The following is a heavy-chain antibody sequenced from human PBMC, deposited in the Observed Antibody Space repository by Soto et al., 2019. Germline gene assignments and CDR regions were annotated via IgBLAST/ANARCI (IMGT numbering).Heavy chain of an antibody. CDR2: MTGSGGDI. CDR3: AKDAVYNDGLWLVAN. V-gene: IGHV3-23*01. D-gene: IGHD5-12*01. J-gene: IGHJ4*02. Sequence: EVQLLESGGGLVQPGGSLRLSCAASGFSFSRYAMMWVRQASGKGQEWVAGMTGSGGDIRYADSVKGRFTISKDNSKNTLYLQMNSLRAEDTAIYYCAKDAVYNDGLWLVANWGQGTLVTVSS. CDR1: GFSFSRYA.